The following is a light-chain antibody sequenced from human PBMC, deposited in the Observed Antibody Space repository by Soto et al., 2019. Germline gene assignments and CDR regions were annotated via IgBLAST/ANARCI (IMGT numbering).Light chain of an antibody. V-gene: IGKV3-20*01. CDR2: GAS. J-gene: IGKJ1*01. Sequence: EIVLTQSPGTLSLSPGERATLSCRASQSVSSSYLAWYQQKPGQAPRLLIYGASSRPTGIPDRFSGSGSGTDFTLSISRLEPEDFAVYYCQQYSILWTFGQGTKVDIK. CDR3: QQYSILWT. CDR1: QSVSSSY.